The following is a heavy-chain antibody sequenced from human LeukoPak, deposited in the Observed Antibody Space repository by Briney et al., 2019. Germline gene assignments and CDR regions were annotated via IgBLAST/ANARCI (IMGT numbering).Heavy chain of an antibody. CDR1: GGSISSGHYY. CDR3: ASSEEWLFPILGV. D-gene: IGHD3-3*01. J-gene: IGHJ4*02. CDR2: IYTSGST. Sequence: SETLSLTCTVSGGSISSGHYYWSWIRQPAGKGLEWIGRIYTSGSTNYNPSLKSRVTMSVDTSKNQFSLKLSSVTAADTAVYYCASSEEWLFPILGVWGQGTLVTVSS. V-gene: IGHV4-61*02.